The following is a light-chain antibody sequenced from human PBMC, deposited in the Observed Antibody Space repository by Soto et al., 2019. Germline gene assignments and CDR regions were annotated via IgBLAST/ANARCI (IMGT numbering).Light chain of an antibody. V-gene: IGKV3-20*01. Sequence: EIVLTQSPGTLSLSPGERATLSCRASQSVRSSYLAWYQQKLGQAPRLLIYGVSNRATGIPDRFRGSGSGTDFTLTISRLESEDFAVYDWQQYGTSPRTCGQGTKVEIK. CDR3: QQYGTSPRT. CDR2: GVS. CDR1: QSVRSSY. J-gene: IGKJ1*01.